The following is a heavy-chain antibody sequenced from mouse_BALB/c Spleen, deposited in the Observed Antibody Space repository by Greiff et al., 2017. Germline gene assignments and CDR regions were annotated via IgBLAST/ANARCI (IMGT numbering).Heavy chain of an antibody. CDR2: ISSGGSYT. D-gene: IGHD1-1*01. V-gene: IGHV5-6*01. J-gene: IGHJ1*01. CDR1: GFTFSSYG. CDR3: ARQFNYGSSQNWYFDV. Sequence: EVMLVESGGDLVKPGGSLKLSCAASGFTFSSYGMSWVRQTPDKRLEWVATISSGGSYTYYPDSVKGRFTISRDNAKNTLYLQMSSLKSEDTAMYYCARQFNYGSSQNWYFDVWGAGTTVTVSA.